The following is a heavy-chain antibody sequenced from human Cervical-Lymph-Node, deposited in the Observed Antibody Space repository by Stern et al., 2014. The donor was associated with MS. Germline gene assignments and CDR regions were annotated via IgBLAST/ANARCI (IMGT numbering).Heavy chain of an antibody. J-gene: IGHJ4*02. V-gene: IGHV3-53*01. CDR1: GFTVSRDY. CDR2: ITNVGST. Sequence: EVQLVESGGGVIQPGGSLRLSCTASGFTVSRDYMTWVRQAPGKGLEWVSLITNVGSTFYTVCVKGRFTISRDDSKNTVYLHMTSLRAEDTAMYYCARDPSSPERSDWWGQGTLVTVSS. CDR3: ARDPSSPERSDW. D-gene: IGHD1-1*01.